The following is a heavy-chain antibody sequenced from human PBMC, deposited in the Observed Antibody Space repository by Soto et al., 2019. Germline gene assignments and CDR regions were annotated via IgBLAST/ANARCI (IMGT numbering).Heavy chain of an antibody. D-gene: IGHD2-2*01. Sequence: PGGSLRLSCAASGFTFSAYAMNWVRQAPGKGLVWVSGINHDGSSTDYADSVQGRFTISRDNAKNTLYLQMNSLRAEDTAVYYCARGGAYCSTTSCYFDYWGQGTLVTVSS. CDR1: GFTFSAYA. CDR2: INHDGSST. J-gene: IGHJ4*02. V-gene: IGHV3-74*01. CDR3: ARGGAYCSTTSCYFDY.